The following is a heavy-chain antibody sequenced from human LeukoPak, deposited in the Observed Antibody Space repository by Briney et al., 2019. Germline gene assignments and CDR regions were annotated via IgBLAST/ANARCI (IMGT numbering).Heavy chain of an antibody. Sequence: KPSETLSLTCTVSGGSISSYYWSWIRQPPGKGLEWIGYIYYSGSTNYNPSLKSRVTISVDTSKNQFSLKLSSVTAADTAVYYCASSAGWYYYGMDVWGQGTTVTVSS. V-gene: IGHV4-59*08. CDR2: IYYSGST. CDR3: ASSAGWYYYGMDV. CDR1: GGSISSYY. J-gene: IGHJ6*02.